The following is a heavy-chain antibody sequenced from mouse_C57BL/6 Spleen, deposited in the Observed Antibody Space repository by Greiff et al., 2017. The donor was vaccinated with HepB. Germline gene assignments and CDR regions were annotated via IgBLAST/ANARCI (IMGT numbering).Heavy chain of an antibody. D-gene: IGHD2-4*01. CDR1: GYAFSSSW. CDR2: IYPGDGDT. V-gene: IGHV1-82*01. CDR3: ALGRDYDLDY. Sequence: QVQLKESGPELVKPGASVKISCKASGYAFSSSWMNWVKQRPGKGLEWIGRIYPGDGDTNYNGKFKGKATLTADKSSSTAYMQLSSLTSEDSAVYFCALGRDYDLDYWGQGTTLTVSS. J-gene: IGHJ2*01.